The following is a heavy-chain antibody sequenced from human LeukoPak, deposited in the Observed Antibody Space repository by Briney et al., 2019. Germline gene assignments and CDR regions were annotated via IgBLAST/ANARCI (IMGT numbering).Heavy chain of an antibody. Sequence: GGSLRLSCADSGFTFSSYAMTWVRQAPGKGLEWVSTIIGTSGTTYYADSVKGRFTISRDNSKNTLYLQMNSLRAEDTAVYYCAKDLNYDFWSGLGNWGQGTLVTVSS. CDR2: IIGTSGTT. V-gene: IGHV3-23*01. CDR3: AKDLNYDFWSGLGN. CDR1: GFTFSSYA. J-gene: IGHJ4*02. D-gene: IGHD3-3*01.